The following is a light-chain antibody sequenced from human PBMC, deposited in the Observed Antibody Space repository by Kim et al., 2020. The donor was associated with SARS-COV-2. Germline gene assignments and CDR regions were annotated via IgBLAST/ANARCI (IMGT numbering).Light chain of an antibody. V-gene: IGKV1-9*01. Sequence: DIQLTQSPSFLSASVGDRVTITCRASQGINTYLAWYQEKPGKAPKLLIYAASTLQSGVPSRFSGSGSGTEFTLTISSLQAEDFASYYCQQLKSYPITFGKGTRLEIK. J-gene: IGKJ5*01. CDR2: AAS. CDR3: QQLKSYPIT. CDR1: QGINTY.